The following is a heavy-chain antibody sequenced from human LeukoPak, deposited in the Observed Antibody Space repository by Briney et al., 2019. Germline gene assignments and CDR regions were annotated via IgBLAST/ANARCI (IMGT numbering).Heavy chain of an antibody. Sequence: SVKVSCKASGGTFSSYAISWVRQAPGQGLEWMGGIIPIFGTANYAQKFQGRVTITADESTSTAYMELSSLRSEDTAVYYCARERIKYYYDSSGIFDYWGQGTLVTVSS. D-gene: IGHD3-22*01. J-gene: IGHJ4*02. CDR2: IIPIFGTA. CDR1: GGTFSSYA. V-gene: IGHV1-69*01. CDR3: ARERIKYYYDSSGIFDY.